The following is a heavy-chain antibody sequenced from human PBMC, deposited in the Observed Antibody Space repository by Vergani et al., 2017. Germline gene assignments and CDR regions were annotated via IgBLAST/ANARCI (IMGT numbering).Heavy chain of an antibody. CDR3: ARNYDYVWGSYPVNWFDP. Sequence: QVQLVQSGAEVKKPGSSVKVSCKASGGTFSSYAISWVRQAPGQGLEWMGGIIPIFGTANYAQKFQGRVTITADESTSTAYMELSGLRAEDTAVYYCARNYDYVWGSYPVNWFDPWGQGTLVTVSS. V-gene: IGHV1-69*01. J-gene: IGHJ5*02. CDR2: IIPIFGTA. D-gene: IGHD3-16*02. CDR1: GGTFSSYA.